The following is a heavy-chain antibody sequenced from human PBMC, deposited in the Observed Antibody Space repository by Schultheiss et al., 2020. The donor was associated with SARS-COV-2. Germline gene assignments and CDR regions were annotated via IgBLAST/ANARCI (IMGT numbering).Heavy chain of an antibody. Sequence: GESLKISCAASGFTVSSNYMSWVRQAPGKGLEWVSVIYLGGTTYYADSVKGRFTVSRDNAKSSLYLQMSSLRAEDTGIYYCATRVRWDLYGTPDSWGQGTLVTVSS. V-gene: IGHV3-53*01. CDR1: GFTVSSNY. J-gene: IGHJ4*02. CDR2: IYLGGTT. CDR3: ATRVRWDLYGTPDS. D-gene: IGHD1/OR15-1a*01.